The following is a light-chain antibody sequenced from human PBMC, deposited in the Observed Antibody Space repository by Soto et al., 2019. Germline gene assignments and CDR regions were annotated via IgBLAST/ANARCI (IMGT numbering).Light chain of an antibody. CDR2: DAS. V-gene: IGKV1-5*01. J-gene: IGKJ4*01. Sequence: ASQGISSWLAWYQQKPGKAPKLLIYDASSLESGVPSRFRGSGSGTDFTLTISSLQPDDFATYYRQQYNTLTLRFARGTKVEIK. CDR1: QGISSW. CDR3: QQYNTLTLR.